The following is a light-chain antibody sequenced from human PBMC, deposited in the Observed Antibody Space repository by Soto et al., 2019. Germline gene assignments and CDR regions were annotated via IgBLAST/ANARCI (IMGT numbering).Light chain of an antibody. V-gene: IGKV1-39*01. CDR1: QSISTY. CDR2: AAS. Sequence: DLQMTQSPASLSASLGDRVTISCRTSQSISTYLNWYQQKPGKAPKLLISAASSLESGVPSRFRGSGSGTDFTLTISSLQPEDFATYSCQQSYSKPLTFGGGTKVEIK. CDR3: QQSYSKPLT. J-gene: IGKJ4*01.